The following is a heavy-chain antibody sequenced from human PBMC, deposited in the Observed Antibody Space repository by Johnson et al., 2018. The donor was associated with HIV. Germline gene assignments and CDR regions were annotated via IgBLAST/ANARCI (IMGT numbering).Heavy chain of an antibody. CDR3: VKSTQASIVRESGPYGGFHV. V-gene: IGHV3-30*18. D-gene: IGHD4/OR15-4a*01. CDR2: ISYNGTNK. J-gene: IGHJ3*01. CDR1: GFTFRSFG. Sequence: QVQLVEFGGGVVQPGKSLRLSCAASGFTFRSFGMHWVRQAPGKGLQWVAVISYNGTNKYYADSVKGRFTISRDNSKNTLYLQMNSLSAEDTALYYCVKSTQASIVRESGPYGGFHVWGQGTMVTVSS.